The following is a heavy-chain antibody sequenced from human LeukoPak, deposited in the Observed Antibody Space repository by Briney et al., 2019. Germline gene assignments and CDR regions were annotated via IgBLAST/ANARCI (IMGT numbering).Heavy chain of an antibody. V-gene: IGHV3-33*06. CDR1: GFTFSSYG. D-gene: IGHD4-17*01. Sequence: PGGSLRLSXAASGFTFSSYGMHWVRQAPGKGLEWVAVIWYDGSNKYYADSVKGRFTISRDNSKNTLYLQMNGLRAEDTAVYYCAKDGRDYGDYYYYYMDVWGKGTTVTVSS. CDR3: AKDGRDYGDYYYYYMDV. CDR2: IWYDGSNK. J-gene: IGHJ6*03.